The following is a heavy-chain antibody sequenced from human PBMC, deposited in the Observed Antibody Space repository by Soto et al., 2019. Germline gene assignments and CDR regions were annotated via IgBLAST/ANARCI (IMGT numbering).Heavy chain of an antibody. Sequence: QVQLQESGPGLVKPSETLSLTCTVSGGSVSSGSYYWGWIRQPPGKGLEWIGYIYYSGSTNYNPSLKSRDTISVDTSKNQFSLKLSSVTAADTAVYYCARGGGVTATFDYWGQGTLVTVSS. J-gene: IGHJ4*02. CDR3: ARGGGVTATFDY. CDR1: GGSVSSGSYY. D-gene: IGHD5-18*01. CDR2: IYYSGST. V-gene: IGHV4-61*01.